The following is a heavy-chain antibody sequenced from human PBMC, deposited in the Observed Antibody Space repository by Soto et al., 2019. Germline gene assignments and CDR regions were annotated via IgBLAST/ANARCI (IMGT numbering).Heavy chain of an antibody. V-gene: IGHV4-31*03. CDR3: ARVTRTMRNYAY. J-gene: IGHJ4*02. CDR1: GGSVSSAGHC. D-gene: IGHD3-16*01. Sequence: SETLSLTCNVSGGSVSSAGHCWSWVRQSPEKGLEWIGYHYNDGSTFYTPALQSRAVISEENTKNHLXLNLRSVTAADTAVYYCARVTRTMRNYAYWSQGTVVTVPS. CDR2: HYNDGST.